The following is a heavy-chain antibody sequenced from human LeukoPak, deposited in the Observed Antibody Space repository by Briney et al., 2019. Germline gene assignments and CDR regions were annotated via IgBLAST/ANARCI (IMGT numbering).Heavy chain of an antibody. CDR1: GFTFSSYS. CDR2: ISSSSSYI. Sequence: GGSLRLSCAASGFTFSSYSMNWVRQAPGKGLEWASSISSSSSYIHYADSVKGRFTISRDNAKNSLYLQMNSLRAEDTAVYYCSAVAGPFDCWGQGTLVTVSS. D-gene: IGHD6-19*01. CDR3: SAVAGPFDC. J-gene: IGHJ4*02. V-gene: IGHV3-21*01.